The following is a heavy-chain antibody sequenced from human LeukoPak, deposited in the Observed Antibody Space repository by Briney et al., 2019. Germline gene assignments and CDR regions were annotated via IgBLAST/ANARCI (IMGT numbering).Heavy chain of an antibody. Sequence: GASVKVSCKASGYTFTGYYMHWVRQAPGQGLEWMGRINPNSGGTNYAQKFQGRVTMTRATSISTAYMELSRLRSDDTAVYYCARRSGNYGWFDPWGQGTLVTVSS. V-gene: IGHV1-2*06. D-gene: IGHD4-23*01. CDR1: GYTFTGYY. J-gene: IGHJ5*02. CDR3: ARRSGNYGWFDP. CDR2: INPNSGGT.